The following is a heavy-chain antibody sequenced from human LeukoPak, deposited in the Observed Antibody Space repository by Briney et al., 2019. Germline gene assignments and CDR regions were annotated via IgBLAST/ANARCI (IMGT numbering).Heavy chain of an antibody. Sequence: GASVKVSCKASGYTFTSYGISWGGQAPGQGLEGMGWIRAYNGNTNYAQKLQGRVTMTTDTSTSTAYMELRSLGSDDTAVYYCARGAFLYYYGSGSLDYFDYWGQGTLVTVSS. CDR1: GYTFTSYG. D-gene: IGHD3-10*01. V-gene: IGHV1-18*01. CDR2: IRAYNGNT. J-gene: IGHJ4*02. CDR3: ARGAFLYYYGSGSLDYFDY.